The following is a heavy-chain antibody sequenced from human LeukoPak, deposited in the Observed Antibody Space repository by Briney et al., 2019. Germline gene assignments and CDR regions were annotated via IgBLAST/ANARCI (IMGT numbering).Heavy chain of an antibody. D-gene: IGHD2-2*01. CDR2: IATYNNNT. J-gene: IGHJ4*01. CDR3: ARYQPLNPLDY. Sequence: ASVKVSCKASGYIFTSYGIGWVRQAPGQGLEWMGWIATYNNNTNYAQKVQGRVTMTRDISTSTAYMELRSPRSDDTAVYYCARYQPLNPLDYWGHGTLVTVSS. CDR1: GYIFTSYG. V-gene: IGHV1-18*01.